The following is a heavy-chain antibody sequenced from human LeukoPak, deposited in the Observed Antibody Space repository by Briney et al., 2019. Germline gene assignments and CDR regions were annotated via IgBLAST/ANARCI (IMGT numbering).Heavy chain of an antibody. CDR1: GYSFTSLG. V-gene: IGHV1-18*04. J-gene: IGHJ4*02. D-gene: IGHD1-1*01. CDR2: ISGYNGDA. CDR3: ARDLVKIQVNYFDL. Sequence: ASVKVSCKASGYSFTSLGISWVRQAPGQGLEWIGWISGYNGDANYARSLQGRITMTRDTSTSTAYMELRSLRSDDTAVYYCARDLVKIQVNYFDLWGQGTLVTVSS.